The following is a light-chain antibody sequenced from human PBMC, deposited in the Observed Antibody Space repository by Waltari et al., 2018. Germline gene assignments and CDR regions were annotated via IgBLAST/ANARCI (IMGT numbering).Light chain of an antibody. V-gene: IGKV3-20*01. CDR3: QNHERLPAT. Sequence: EVVLTQSPGTLSLPTGERATLDRRASQSVSSFLAWYQQKPGQAPRLLIYHASNRATGIPDRFSGSGSGTDFSLTISRLEPEDFAVYYCQNHERLPATFGQGTKVEI. CDR1: QSVSSF. CDR2: HAS. J-gene: IGKJ1*01.